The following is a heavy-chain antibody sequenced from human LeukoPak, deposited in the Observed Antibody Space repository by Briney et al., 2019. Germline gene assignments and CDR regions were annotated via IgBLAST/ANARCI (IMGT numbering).Heavy chain of an antibody. J-gene: IGHJ4*02. CDR1: GGSISSYY. CDR2: IYYTGST. Sequence: SETLSLTCTVSGGSISSYYWSWIRQPPGKGLEWIGYIYYTGSTNYNRPLKSRVTISVDTSKNQFSLRLSSVTAADTAVYYCARHSSGWYHFDYWGQGTLVTVSS. CDR3: ARHSSGWYHFDY. V-gene: IGHV4-59*08. D-gene: IGHD6-19*01.